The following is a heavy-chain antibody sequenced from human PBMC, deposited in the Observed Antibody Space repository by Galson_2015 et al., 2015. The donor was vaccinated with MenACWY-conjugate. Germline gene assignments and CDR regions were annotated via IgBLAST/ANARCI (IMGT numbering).Heavy chain of an antibody. J-gene: IGHJ3*02. CDR2: IYYSGST. Sequence: SETLSLTCTVSGGSISSYYWSWIRQPPGKGLEWIGYIYYSGSTNYNPSLKSRVTISVDTSKNQFSLKLSSVTAADTAVYYFARELAGGNAFDIWGQGTMVTVSS. D-gene: IGHD6-19*01. CDR1: GGSISSYY. CDR3: ARELAGGNAFDI. V-gene: IGHV4-59*01.